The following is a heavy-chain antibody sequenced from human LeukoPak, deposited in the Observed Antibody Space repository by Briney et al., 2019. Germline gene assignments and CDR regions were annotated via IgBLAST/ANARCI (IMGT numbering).Heavy chain of an antibody. CDR3: ARARGYSYGPAYYYYGMDV. D-gene: IGHD5-18*01. J-gene: IGHJ6*02. CDR2: IYYSGST. V-gene: IGHV4-31*03. CDR1: GGSISSGGYY. Sequence: SETLSLTCTASGGSISSGGYYWSWIRQHPGKGLEWIGYIYYSGSTYYNPSLKSRVTISVDTSKNQFSLKLSSVTAADTAVYYCARARGYSYGPAYYYYGMDVWGQGTTVTVSS.